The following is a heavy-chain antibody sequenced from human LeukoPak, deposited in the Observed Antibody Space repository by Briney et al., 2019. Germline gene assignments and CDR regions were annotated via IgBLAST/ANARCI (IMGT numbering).Heavy chain of an antibody. CDR1: GGSISSGAYF. V-gene: IGHV4-31*03. CDR2: IYDSETT. J-gene: IGHJ3*02. D-gene: IGHD4-17*01. Sequence: SQTLSLTCTVSGGSISSGAYFWSWVRQHPGKGLEWIGYIYDSETTYYNPSLKSRLTMSVDTSKNQFSLKLSSVTAADTAVYYCATYGDRAFDIWGQGTMVTVSS. CDR3: ATYGDRAFDI.